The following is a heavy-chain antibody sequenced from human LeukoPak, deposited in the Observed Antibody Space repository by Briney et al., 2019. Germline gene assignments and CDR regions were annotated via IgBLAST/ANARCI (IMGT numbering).Heavy chain of an antibody. CDR3: ARAPSWSGFSSYYYMDV. CDR1: GYPFTSYD. CDR2: MNPNSGNT. V-gene: IGHV1-8*01. Sequence: ASVKVSCKASGYPFTSYDINWVRQATGQGLEWMGWMNPNSGNTGYAQKFQGRVTMTRNTSISTAYMELSSLRSEDTAVYYCARAPSWSGFSSYYYMDVWGKGTTVTVSS. J-gene: IGHJ6*03. D-gene: IGHD3-3*01.